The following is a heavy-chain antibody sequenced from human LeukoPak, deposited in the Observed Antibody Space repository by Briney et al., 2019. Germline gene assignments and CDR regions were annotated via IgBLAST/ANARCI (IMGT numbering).Heavy chain of an antibody. CDR3: ARAVAGTD. V-gene: IGHV3-21*01. J-gene: IGHJ4*02. CDR2: TSSRSTYI. CDR1: GFAFNNYS. D-gene: IGHD6-19*01. Sequence: GGSLRLSCAASGFAFNNYSMNWVRQAPGMGLEWVSSTSSRSTYIFYADSVKGRFTISRDNAKNSLYLQMNSLRAEDTAVYCCARAVAGTDWGQGTLVTVSS.